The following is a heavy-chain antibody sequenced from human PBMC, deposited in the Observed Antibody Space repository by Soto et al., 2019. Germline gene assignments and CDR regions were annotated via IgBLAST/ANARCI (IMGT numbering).Heavy chain of an antibody. J-gene: IGHJ4*02. CDR3: ARDLPGRGQSGGGY. CDR2: INPSGGST. Sequence: EWMGIINPSGGSTSYAQKFQGRVTMTRDTSTSTVYMELSSLRSEDTAVYYCARDLPGRGQSGGGYWGQGTLVTVSS. V-gene: IGHV1-46*01. D-gene: IGHD3-10*01.